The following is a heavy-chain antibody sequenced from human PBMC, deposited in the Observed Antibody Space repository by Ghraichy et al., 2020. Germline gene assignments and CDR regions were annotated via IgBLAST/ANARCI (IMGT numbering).Heavy chain of an antibody. J-gene: IGHJ3*02. CDR3: VPNAFDI. CDR1: EFTFSNYW. Sequence: GESLNISCAASEFTFSNYWMHWVRLGPGKGLVWVARISGDGSSTGYADSVQGRFTISRDNAKSTLYLQMHSLRAEDTAVYYCVPNAFDIWGQGTMVTVSS. V-gene: IGHV3-74*01. CDR2: ISGDGSST.